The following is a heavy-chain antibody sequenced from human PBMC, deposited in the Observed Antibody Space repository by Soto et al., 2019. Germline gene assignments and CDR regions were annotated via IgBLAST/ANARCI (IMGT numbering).Heavy chain of an antibody. V-gene: IGHV3-7*01. D-gene: IGHD2-15*01. J-gene: IGHJ4*02. CDR3: ARDFYGGFSYGPGDN. CDR1: GFTFWCDL. Sequence: PGGSLRLSCVASGFTFWCDLMSWVRQAPGKGLEWVANIKQDGSAKQYLDSVRGRFTISRDNSKNSVYLQMNSLRAEDTALYYCARDFYGGFSYGPGDNWGQGTLVTVS. CDR2: IKQDGSAK.